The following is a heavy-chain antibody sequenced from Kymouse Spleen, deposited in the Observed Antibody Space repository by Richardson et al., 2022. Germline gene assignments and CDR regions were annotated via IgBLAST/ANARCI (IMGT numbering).Heavy chain of an antibody. CDR3: AKGIVGANGYYYYGMDV. CDR1: GFTFDDYA. CDR2: ISWNSGSI. V-gene: IGHV3-9*01. D-gene: IGHD1-26*01. J-gene: IGHJ6*02. Sequence: EVQLVESGGGLVQPGRSLRLSCAASGFTFDDYAMHWVRQAPGKGLEWVSGISWNSGSIGYADSVKGRFTISRDNAKNSLYLQMNSLRAEDTALYYCAKGIVGANGYYYYGMDVWGQGTTVTVSS.